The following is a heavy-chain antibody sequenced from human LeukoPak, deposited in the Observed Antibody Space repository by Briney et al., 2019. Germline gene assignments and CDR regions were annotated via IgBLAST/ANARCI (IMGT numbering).Heavy chain of an antibody. CDR2: IRFDGNSK. CDR3: AKRIFTWELLD. D-gene: IGHD1-26*01. CDR1: GFTFSSYG. Sequence: PGGSLRLSCAASGFTFSSYGMHWVRQAPGKGLERVAFIRFDGNSKNFADSVKGRFTISRDNSKNTLYLQMNSLRVEDTAVYYCAKRIFTWELLDWGQGTLVTVSS. V-gene: IGHV3-30*02. J-gene: IGHJ4*02.